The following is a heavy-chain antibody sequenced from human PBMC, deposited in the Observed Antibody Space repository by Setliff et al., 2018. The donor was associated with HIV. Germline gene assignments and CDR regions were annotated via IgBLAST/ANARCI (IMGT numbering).Heavy chain of an antibody. CDR3: ARRYSYGFGY. J-gene: IGHJ4*02. CDR2: IYYSGST. CDR1: GGSISSGGYY. V-gene: IGHV4-31*03. D-gene: IGHD5-18*01. Sequence: PSETLSLTCTVSGGSISSGGYYWNWIRQHPEKGLEWIGYIYYSGSTYYNPSLKSRVTISADTSKNQFSLRLSSVIAADTAVYYCARRYSYGFGYWGQGTLVTVSS.